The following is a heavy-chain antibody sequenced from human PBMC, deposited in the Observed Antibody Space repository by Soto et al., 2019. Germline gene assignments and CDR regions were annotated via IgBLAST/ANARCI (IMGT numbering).Heavy chain of an antibody. V-gene: IGHV3-48*04. CDR2: ISSSSSNI. CDR1: GFTFSSYS. J-gene: IGHJ4*02. Sequence: GGSLRLSCAASGFTFSSYSMNWVRQAPGKGLEWVSYISSSSSNIYYADSVKGRFTISRDNAKNTLYLQMNSLRAEDTAVYYCARAGRWLQLFYWGQGTLVTVSS. CDR3: ARAGRWLQLFY. D-gene: IGHD5-12*01.